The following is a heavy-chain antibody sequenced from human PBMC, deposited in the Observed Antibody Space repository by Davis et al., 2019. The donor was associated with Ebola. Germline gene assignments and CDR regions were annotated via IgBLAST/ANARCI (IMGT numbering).Heavy chain of an antibody. J-gene: IGHJ5*02. CDR3: AKDAIRNNGLWDCFDP. V-gene: IGHV3-7*03. Sequence: GGSLRLSCAASGFTFSSYWMTWVRQAPGKGLEWVANIRQDGAEKYYVGSVKGRFIISRDNAKNSVFLQMNSLRVEDTAVYYCAKDAIRNNGLWDCFDPWGQGTLVTVSS. D-gene: IGHD2-8*01. CDR2: IRQDGAEK. CDR1: GFTFSSYW.